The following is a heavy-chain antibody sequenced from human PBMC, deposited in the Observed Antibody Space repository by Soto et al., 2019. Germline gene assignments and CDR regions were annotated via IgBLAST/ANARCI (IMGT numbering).Heavy chain of an antibody. D-gene: IGHD4-17*01. CDR3: ARGRDYGAHASTTYFGL. Sequence: SETLSLTCAVYGGSFSGYYWSWIRQPPGKGLEWIGEVNHGGSTDHNPSLQSRVTISVDTSKNQFSLKLSSVTAADTAVYYCARGRDYGAHASTTYFGLWGRGTPVTVSS. V-gene: IGHV4-34*01. CDR1: GGSFSGYY. CDR2: VNHGGST. J-gene: IGHJ2*01.